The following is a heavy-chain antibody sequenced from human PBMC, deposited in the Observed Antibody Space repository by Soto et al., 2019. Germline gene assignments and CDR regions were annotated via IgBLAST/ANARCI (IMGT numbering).Heavy chain of an antibody. Sequence: ASVKVSCKASGYTFTSYAMHWVRQAPGQRLEWMGWINAGNGNTKYSQKFQGRVTITRDTSASTAYMELSSLGSEDTAVYYCARDFDYYGSGSYYNYFDYWGQGTLVTVSS. CDR2: INAGNGNT. J-gene: IGHJ4*02. D-gene: IGHD3-10*01. CDR3: ARDFDYYGSGSYYNYFDY. CDR1: GYTFTSYA. V-gene: IGHV1-3*01.